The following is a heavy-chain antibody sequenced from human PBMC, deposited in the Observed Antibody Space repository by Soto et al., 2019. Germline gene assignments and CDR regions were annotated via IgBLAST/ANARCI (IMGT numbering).Heavy chain of an antibody. Sequence: EVQLVESGGGLVQPGGSLRLSCAASGFTFNNYWLHWVRQAPGKGLVWVSLINGDGSNTNYADSVTGRFTNSRDNAKNTVYMRLSGLRAEDTAVYYCARGAGGLYYMDVWGKGTTVTVSS. J-gene: IGHJ6*03. CDR1: GFTFNNYW. D-gene: IGHD3-16*01. V-gene: IGHV3-74*01. CDR3: ARGAGGLYYMDV. CDR2: INGDGSNT.